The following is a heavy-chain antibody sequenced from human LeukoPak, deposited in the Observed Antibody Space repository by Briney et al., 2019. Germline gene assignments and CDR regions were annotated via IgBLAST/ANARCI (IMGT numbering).Heavy chain of an antibody. V-gene: IGHV3-23*01. CDR2: ISGSGGST. J-gene: IGHJ4*02. D-gene: IGHD1-20*01. CDR3: AKVKWKLIGYFDY. Sequence: GGSLRLSCAASGFTFSSYAMSWVRQAPGKGLEWVSAISGSGGSTYYADSVKGRFTISRDNSKNTLYLQMNSLRAEDTAVYFCAKVKWKLIGYFDYWGQGTLVTVSS. CDR1: GFTFSSYA.